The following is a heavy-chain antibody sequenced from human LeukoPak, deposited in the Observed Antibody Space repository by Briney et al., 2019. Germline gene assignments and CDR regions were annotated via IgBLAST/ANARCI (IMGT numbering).Heavy chain of an antibody. CDR2: IYTNGST. V-gene: IGHV4-4*07. Sequence: NPSETLSLTCTVSGGSIRSYFWTWIRQPAGKGLEWIGLIYTNGSTNYNPSLKSRVTMSVDMSKNQFSLKLNSVTAADTAVYYCARDLIAAAGTQAYYYGTDVWGQGTTVTVSS. D-gene: IGHD6-13*01. CDR3: ARDLIAAAGTQAYYYGTDV. J-gene: IGHJ6*02. CDR1: GGSIRSYF.